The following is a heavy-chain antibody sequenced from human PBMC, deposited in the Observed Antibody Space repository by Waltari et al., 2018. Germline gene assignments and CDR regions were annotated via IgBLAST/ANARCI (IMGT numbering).Heavy chain of an antibody. Sequence: QVQLVESGGGVVEPGGSLRLSCAAFGFPLRRYGRNWVRQAPGKGPEWVAYLRYDGSNEYYEESVNGRFTISRDNSKNTLYLQMNGLRTEDTAVYYCAGGGYSGNDFTQYWGQGTPVTVSS. CDR2: LRYDGSNE. CDR1: GFPLRRYG. CDR3: AGGGYSGNDFTQY. V-gene: IGHV3-30*02. J-gene: IGHJ4*02. D-gene: IGHD5-12*01.